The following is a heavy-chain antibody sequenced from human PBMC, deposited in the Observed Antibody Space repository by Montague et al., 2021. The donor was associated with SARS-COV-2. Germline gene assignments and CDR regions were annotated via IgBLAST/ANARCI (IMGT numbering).Heavy chain of an antibody. D-gene: IGHD5-24*01. CDR2: IYYRGAT. J-gene: IGHJ5*02. Sequence: SETLSLTCSVSGGSISSDYWGWIRQSPGKGLEWIGYIYYRGATNYNPSLKSRVTFSIDTSKNQFSLKLISVTAADTAVYFCAREGRWNWFDPWGQGVLVTVSS. V-gene: IGHV4-59*01. CDR3: AREGRWNWFDP. CDR1: GGSISSDY.